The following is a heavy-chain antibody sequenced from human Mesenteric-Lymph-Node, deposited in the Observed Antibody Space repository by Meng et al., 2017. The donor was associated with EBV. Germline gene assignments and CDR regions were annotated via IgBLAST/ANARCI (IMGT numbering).Heavy chain of an antibody. V-gene: IGHV4-4*02. CDR1: SXXLSNSNW. D-gene: IGHD3-16*02. Sequence: VHLTESGPDLVKPAGTXSLTCAVSSXXLSNSNWWSWVRQPPGKGLQWIGEIFHSGGTNYNPSLKSRVTISVDKSKNQFSLKVNSLTAADTAVYYCARITFGGAIGDWGQGTLVTVSS. CDR3: ARITFGGAIGD. J-gene: IGHJ4*02. CDR2: IFHSGGT.